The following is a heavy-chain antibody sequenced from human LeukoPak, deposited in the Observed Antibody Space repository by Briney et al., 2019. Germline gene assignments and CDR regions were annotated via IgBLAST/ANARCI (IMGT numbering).Heavy chain of an antibody. Sequence: SETLSLTCAVYGGSFSGYYWTWIRQPPGKGLEWIGSIYHSGSTYYNPSLKSRVTISVDTSKNQFSLKLSSVTAADTAVYYCARDLLIAAAGKGGDWFDPWGQGTLVTVSS. CDR3: ARDLLIAAAGKGGDWFDP. V-gene: IGHV4-34*01. D-gene: IGHD6-13*01. CDR1: GGSFSGYY. J-gene: IGHJ5*02. CDR2: IYHSGST.